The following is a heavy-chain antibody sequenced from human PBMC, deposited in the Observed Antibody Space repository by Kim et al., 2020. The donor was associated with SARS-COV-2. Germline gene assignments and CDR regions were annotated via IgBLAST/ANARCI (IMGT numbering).Heavy chain of an antibody. D-gene: IGHD3-9*01. CDR3: ARYPLGYYDILTGYPDAFDI. CDR1: GFTFSSYS. Sequence: GGSLRLSCAASGFTFSSYSMNWVRQAPGKGLEWVSSISSSSSYIYYADSVKGRFTISRDNAKNSLYLQMNSLRAEDTAVYYCARYPLGYYDILTGYPDAFDIWGQGTMVTVSS. CDR2: ISSSSSYI. V-gene: IGHV3-21*01. J-gene: IGHJ3*02.